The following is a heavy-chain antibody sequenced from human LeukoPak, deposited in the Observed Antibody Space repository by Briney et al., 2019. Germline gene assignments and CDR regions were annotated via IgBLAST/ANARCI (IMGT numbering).Heavy chain of an antibody. CDR2: MYHSGST. CDR1: GGSISSGNYY. V-gene: IGHV4-30-2*01. D-gene: IGHD4-11*01. J-gene: IGHJ4*02. CDR3: ARGDYPWGFDY. Sequence: SETLSLTCTVSGGSISSGNYYWSWIRQPPGKGLEWIAYMYHSGSTYYNPSLKSRVTISIDRSKNQFSLKLNSVTAADTAVYYCARGDYPWGFDYWGQGTLVTVSS.